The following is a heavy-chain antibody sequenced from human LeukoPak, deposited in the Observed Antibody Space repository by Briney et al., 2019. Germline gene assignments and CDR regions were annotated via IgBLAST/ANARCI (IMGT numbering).Heavy chain of an antibody. CDR2: IDYSGNT. CDR3: ARDINHNRMVRGVMDWFDP. J-gene: IGHJ5*02. D-gene: IGHD3-10*01. CDR1: GGSIGTYY. V-gene: IGHV4-59*01. Sequence: SETLSLTCTVSGGSIGTYYWSWIRQPPEKGLEWIGFIDYSGNTNYNLSLKGRVTLSIDTSKNQFSLKLYSVTATDTAVYYCARDINHNRMVRGVMDWFDPWGQGTLVTVSS.